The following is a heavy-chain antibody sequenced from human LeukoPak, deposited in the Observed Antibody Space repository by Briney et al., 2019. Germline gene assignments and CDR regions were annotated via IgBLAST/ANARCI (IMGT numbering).Heavy chain of an antibody. CDR1: GFTFSSYS. J-gene: IGHJ3*02. D-gene: IGHD2-2*01. V-gene: IGHV3-21*01. CDR3: AREGYCSSTSCSGAFDI. Sequence: GGSLRLSCAASGFTFSSYSMNWVRQAPGKGLEWVSSISSSSSYIYYADLVKGRFTISRDNAKNSLYLQMKRLRAEDTAVYYCAREGYCSSTSCSGAFDIWGQGTMVTVSS. CDR2: ISSSSSYI.